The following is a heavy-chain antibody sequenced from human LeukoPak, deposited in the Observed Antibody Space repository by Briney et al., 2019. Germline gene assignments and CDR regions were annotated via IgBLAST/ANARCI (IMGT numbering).Heavy chain of an antibody. CDR2: INRDGSST. V-gene: IGHV3-74*01. J-gene: IGHJ4*02. CDR3: ARNYGSGLYYFDY. Sequence: PGGSLRLSCSASGFTFSSYWMHWVRRAPGKGLVWVSRINRDGSSTSYADSVKGRFTISRDNSKNTLYLQMNSLRAEDTAVYYCARNYGSGLYYFDYWGQGTLVTVSS. CDR1: GFTFSSYW. D-gene: IGHD3-10*01.